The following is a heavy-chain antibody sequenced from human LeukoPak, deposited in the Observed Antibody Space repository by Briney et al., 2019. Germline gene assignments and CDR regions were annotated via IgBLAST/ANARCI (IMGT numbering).Heavy chain of an antibody. Sequence: PQTLTLTCAISGDSVSSRNIAWNWIRQSPSRGLEWLGRIYYTSKWNYDYVISMKGRITINPDTSKNQFSLQLNSVTPEDTAIYYCARDKSLAFDFWGQGTVVTVSS. CDR1: GDSVSSRNIA. V-gene: IGHV6-1*01. J-gene: IGHJ3*01. CDR2: IYYTSKWNY. CDR3: ARDKSLAFDF. D-gene: IGHD3-16*02.